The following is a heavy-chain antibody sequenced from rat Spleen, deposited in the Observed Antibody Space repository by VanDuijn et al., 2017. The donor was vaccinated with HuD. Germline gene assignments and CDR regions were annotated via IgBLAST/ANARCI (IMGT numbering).Heavy chain of an antibody. CDR2: ITNIGGTI. D-gene: IGHD1-12*03. CDR1: GFTFSSFP. CDR3: ARYYHGSYYYFDY. J-gene: IGHJ2*01. V-gene: IGHV5-46*01. Sequence: EVQLVESGGGLVQPGRSLKLSCAASGFTFSSFPMAWVRQAPGKGLEWVASITNIGGTIYYADSVKGRFTMSRDIAQNTLYLQMNSLRSEDTATYYCARYYHGSYYYFDYWGQGVSVTVSS.